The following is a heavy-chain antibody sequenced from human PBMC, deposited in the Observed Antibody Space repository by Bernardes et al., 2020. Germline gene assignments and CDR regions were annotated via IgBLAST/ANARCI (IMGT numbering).Heavy chain of an antibody. CDR1: GFTFSSYG. CDR2: ISYDGSNK. Sequence: GGSLRLSCAASGFTFSSYGMHWVRQAPGKGLEWVAVISYDGSNKYYADSVKGRFTISRDNSKNTLYLQMNSLRAEDTAVYYCAKSSVGGDRDYDFWSGYFPDYWGQGTLVTVSS. V-gene: IGHV3-30*18. CDR3: AKSSVGGDRDYDFWSGYFPDY. D-gene: IGHD3-3*01. J-gene: IGHJ4*02.